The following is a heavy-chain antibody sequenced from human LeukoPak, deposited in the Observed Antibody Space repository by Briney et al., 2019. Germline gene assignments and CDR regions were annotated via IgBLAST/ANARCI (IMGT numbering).Heavy chain of an antibody. D-gene: IGHD3-9*01. CDR1: GFTFSSYG. Sequence: GGSLRLSCAASGFTFSSYGMHWVRQAPGKGLEWVAFIRYDGSNKYYADSVKGRFTISRDNSKNTLYLQMNSLRAEDTAVYYCARGPLYYDILTGYYGYWGQGTLVTVSS. J-gene: IGHJ4*02. V-gene: IGHV3-30*02. CDR2: IRYDGSNK. CDR3: ARGPLYYDILTGYYGY.